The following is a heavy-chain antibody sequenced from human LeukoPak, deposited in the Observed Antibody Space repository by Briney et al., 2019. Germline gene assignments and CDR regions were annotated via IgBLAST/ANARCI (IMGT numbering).Heavy chain of an antibody. V-gene: IGHV4-4*07. D-gene: IGHD3-10*01. J-gene: IGHJ6*03. Sequence: TSETLSLTCTVSGGSISSYYWSWIRQTAGKGLEWIGRIYTSGSTNYNPSLKSRVTMSVDTSNNQFSLKLTSVTAADTAVYYCARSPPWVPSYMDVWGKGTTVTISS. CDR3: ARSPPWVPSYMDV. CDR1: GGSISSYY. CDR2: IYTSGST.